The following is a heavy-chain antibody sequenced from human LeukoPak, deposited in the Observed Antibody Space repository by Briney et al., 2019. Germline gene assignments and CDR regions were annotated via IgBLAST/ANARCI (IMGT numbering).Heavy chain of an antibody. CDR1: GGSISSGGYY. V-gene: IGHV4-61*08. J-gene: IGHJ4*02. Sequence: PSQTLSLTCTVSGGSISSGGYYWSWIRQHPGKGLEWIRYIYYSGSTNYNPSLKSRVTISVDTSKNQFSLKLSSVTAADTAVYYCARGSRDGYNYDYWGQGTLVTVSS. D-gene: IGHD5-24*01. CDR3: ARGSRDGYNYDY. CDR2: IYYSGST.